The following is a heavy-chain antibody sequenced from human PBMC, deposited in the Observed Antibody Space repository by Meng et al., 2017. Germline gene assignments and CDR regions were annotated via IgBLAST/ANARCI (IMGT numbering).Heavy chain of an antibody. V-gene: IGHV3-7*01. J-gene: IGHJ3*02. CDR2: IKEDGSEK. CDR3: AREIIGAASAFDI. D-gene: IGHD2/OR15-2a*01. CDR1: RFTFSRYW. Sequence: GGSLRLSCAASRFTFSRYWMSWVRQAPGKGLKWVANIKEDGSEKNYVDSVKGRFTISRDNGKNSLFLQMNSLRAEDTAVYYCAREIIGAASAFDIWGQGTLVTVSS.